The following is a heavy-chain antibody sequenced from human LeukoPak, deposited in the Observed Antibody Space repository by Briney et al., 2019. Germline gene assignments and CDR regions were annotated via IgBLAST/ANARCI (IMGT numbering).Heavy chain of an antibody. CDR2: IYYSGST. J-gene: IGHJ5*02. Sequence: SETLSLTCTVSGGSISSGGYYWSWIRQHPGKGLEWIGYIYYSGSTYYNPSLKSRVTISVDTSKNQFSLKLSSVTAADTAVYYCARLYYDSSGQFDPWGQGILVTVSS. CDR3: ARLYYDSSGQFDP. V-gene: IGHV4-61*08. D-gene: IGHD3-22*01. CDR1: GGSISSGGYY.